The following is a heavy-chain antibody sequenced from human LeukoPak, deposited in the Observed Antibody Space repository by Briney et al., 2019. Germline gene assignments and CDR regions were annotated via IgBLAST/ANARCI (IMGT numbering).Heavy chain of an antibody. CDR2: IYYSGST. J-gene: IGHJ6*03. D-gene: IGHD2-15*01. CDR3: AREVRYCSGGSCSWGYKSNYYMDV. Sequence: SETLSLTCTVSGYSISSSYYWSWIRQPPGKGLEWIGCIYYSGSTNYNPSLKSRVTISVDTSKNQFSLKLSSVTAADTAVYYCAREVRYCSGGSCSWGYKSNYYMDVWGKGATVTVSS. CDR1: GYSISSSYY. V-gene: IGHV4-61*01.